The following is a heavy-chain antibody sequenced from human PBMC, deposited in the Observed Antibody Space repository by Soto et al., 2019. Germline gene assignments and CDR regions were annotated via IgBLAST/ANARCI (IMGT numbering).Heavy chain of an antibody. D-gene: IGHD3-22*01. V-gene: IGHV6-1*01. CDR1: GDSVSSNSAA. CDR3: ARDIMYYYGSSGYRYFDY. Sequence: SQPLTLTCAISGDSVSSNSAAWNWIRQSPSRGLEWLGRTYYRSKWYSDYAVSVKSRITINPDTSKNHFSLQLNSVTPEDTAVYYCARDIMYYYGSSGYRYFDYWGQGTLVSVSS. CDR2: TYYRSKWYS. J-gene: IGHJ4*02.